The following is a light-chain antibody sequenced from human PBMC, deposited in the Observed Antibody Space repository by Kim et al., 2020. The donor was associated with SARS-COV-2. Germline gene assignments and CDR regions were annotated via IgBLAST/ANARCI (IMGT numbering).Light chain of an antibody. J-gene: IGKJ3*01. CDR1: QGITNY. Sequence: DIQMTQSPSSLSASVGDRVTITCRASQGITNYLGWYQQKPGKAPKRLIYGTSSLQSGVPSRFSGSGSGTEFTLTISSLQPEDFATYYCLQHNSYPLTFGPGTKVDIK. CDR2: GTS. V-gene: IGKV1-17*01. CDR3: LQHNSYPLT.